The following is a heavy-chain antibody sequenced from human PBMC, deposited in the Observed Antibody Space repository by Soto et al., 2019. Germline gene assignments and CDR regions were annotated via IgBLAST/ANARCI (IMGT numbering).Heavy chain of an antibody. Sequence: SETLSLTCPLSGGPVSRSSYSWGWNPQSPGRRLEWIGMIYSSENTYYNPSLLSRVTISVDTSKNEFSLRLSSVTAADTAVYYCARLNGYCISTNCHGYYGMDVWGQGT. J-gene: IGHJ6*02. CDR1: GGPVSRSSYS. D-gene: IGHD2-2*03. CDR3: ARLNGYCISTNCHGYYGMDV. V-gene: IGHV4-39*01. CDR2: IYSSENT.